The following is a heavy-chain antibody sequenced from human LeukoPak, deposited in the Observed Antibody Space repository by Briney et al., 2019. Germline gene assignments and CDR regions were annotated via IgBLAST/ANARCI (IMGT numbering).Heavy chain of an antibody. D-gene: IGHD1-26*01. Sequence: KPSETLPLTCTVPRGPLSYYYWTWIRQPPAKGLEWIGYIYYSGRSNYNPSLKHRVPISVHTSKKQFPLQLSSVPPAGAAVYYCARTIGATYFACGGQGILVTVS. V-gene: IGHV4-59*01. CDR2: IYYSGRS. J-gene: IGHJ4*02. CDR1: RGPLSYYY. CDR3: ARTIGATYFAC.